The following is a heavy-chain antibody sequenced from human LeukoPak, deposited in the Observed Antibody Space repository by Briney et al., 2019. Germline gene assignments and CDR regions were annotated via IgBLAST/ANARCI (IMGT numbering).Heavy chain of an antibody. CDR1: GVSISSNLW. D-gene: IGHD3-10*01. V-gene: IGHV4-4*02. CDR3: ARGGDRSFDY. Sequence: PSGTLSLTCAVSGVSISSNLWWTWVRQPPGKGLEWIAEIHHSGSINYNPSPKSRVTISVDKAKNQFSLNLNSVTAADTAVYYCARGGDRSFDYWGQGTLVTVSS. CDR2: IHHSGSI. J-gene: IGHJ4*02.